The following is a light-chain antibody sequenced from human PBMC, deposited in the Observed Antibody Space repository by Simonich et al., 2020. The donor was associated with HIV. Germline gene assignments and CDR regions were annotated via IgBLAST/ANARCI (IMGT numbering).Light chain of an antibody. J-gene: IGKJ1*01. CDR1: QSVLYSSNNKNY. CDR3: QQYYSTPRT. Sequence: DIVMTQSPDSLAVSLGERATINCKSSQSVLYSSNNKNYLVWYQQKPGQPPKLLIYWASTRESGVPDRFSGSGAGTDFTLTISSLQAEEVAVYYCQQYYSTPRTFGQGTKVEIK. CDR2: WAS. V-gene: IGKV4-1*01.